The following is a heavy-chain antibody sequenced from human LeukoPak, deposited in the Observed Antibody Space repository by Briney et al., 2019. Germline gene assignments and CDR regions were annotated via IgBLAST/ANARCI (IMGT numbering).Heavy chain of an antibody. D-gene: IGHD3-10*01. J-gene: IGHJ5*02. CDR1: GFTLSNYA. CDR3: AKGPDPYYYGSGRGFDP. V-gene: IGHV3-23*01. CDR2: ISGSGGST. Sequence: GGSLRLSFAASGFTLSNYAMTWVRQAPWKGLEWVSAISGSGGSTYYADPVKGRFTISRDNSKNTLYLQMNSLRDEDTAVYYCAKGPDPYYYGSGRGFDPWGQGTLVTVSS.